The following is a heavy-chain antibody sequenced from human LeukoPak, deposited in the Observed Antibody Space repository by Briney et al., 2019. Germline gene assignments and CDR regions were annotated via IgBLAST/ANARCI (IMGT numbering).Heavy chain of an antibody. Sequence: SETLSLTCAVYGGSFSGYYWSWIRQPPGKGLEWIGEINHSGSTNYNPSLKSRVTISVDTSKNQFSLKLSSVTAADTAVYYCASTSPNFGGPCYFDYWGQEPWSPSPQ. CDR2: INHSGST. J-gene: IGHJ4*01. CDR3: ASTSPNFGGPCYFDY. CDR1: GGSFSGYY. V-gene: IGHV4-34*01. D-gene: IGHD3-16*01.